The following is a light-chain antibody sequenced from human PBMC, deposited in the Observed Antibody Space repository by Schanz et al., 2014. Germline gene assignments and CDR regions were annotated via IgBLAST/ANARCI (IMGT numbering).Light chain of an antibody. V-gene: IGLV1-40*01. CDR3: QSYDSSLSGWV. Sequence: QSVLTQSPSVSGAPGQRVTISCTGSSSNIGAGYDVHWYQQLPGTAPKLLIYGNSNRPSGVPDRFSGSTSGTSASLAITGLQAEDEADYYCQSYDSSLSGWVFGGGTKLTVL. CDR2: GNS. J-gene: IGLJ3*02. CDR1: SSNIGAGYD.